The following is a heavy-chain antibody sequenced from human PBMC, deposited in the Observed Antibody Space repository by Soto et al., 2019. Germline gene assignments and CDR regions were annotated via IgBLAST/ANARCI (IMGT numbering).Heavy chain of an antibody. CDR2: IYYSGST. Sequence: QLQLQESGPGLVKPSETLSLTCTVSGGSISSSSYYWGWIRQPPGKGLEWIGSIYYSGSTYYNPSLKSRVTISVDTSKNQFSLKLSSVTAADTAVYYCARLRPRVGFDYWGQGTLVTVSS. CDR3: ARLRPRVGFDY. D-gene: IGHD1-26*01. J-gene: IGHJ4*02. CDR1: GGSISSSSYY. V-gene: IGHV4-39*01.